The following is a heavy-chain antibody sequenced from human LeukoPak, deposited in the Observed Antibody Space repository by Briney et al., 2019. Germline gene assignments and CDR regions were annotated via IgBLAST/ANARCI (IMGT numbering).Heavy chain of an antibody. CDR1: GFTFDDYG. D-gene: IGHD2-8*01. J-gene: IGHJ6*03. CDR3: ARAPGVRYYYYMDV. Sequence: PGGSLRLSCAASGFTFDDYGMSWVRQAPAKGLEWVSGINWNGGNTGYADSVKGRFTISRDNVKNSLYLQMNSLRAEDTALYYCARAPGVRYYYYMDVWGKGTTVTVSS. V-gene: IGHV3-20*04. CDR2: INWNGGNT.